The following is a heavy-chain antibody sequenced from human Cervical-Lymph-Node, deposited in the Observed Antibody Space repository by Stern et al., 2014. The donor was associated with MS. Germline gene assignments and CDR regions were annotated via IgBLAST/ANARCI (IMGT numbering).Heavy chain of an antibody. V-gene: IGHV3-30*04. CDR3: AKGGSGSYLD. D-gene: IGHD1-26*01. CDR2: IAYDGRDK. J-gene: IGHJ4*02. CDR1: GFVFRRYA. Sequence: VQLVESGGGVVQPGRSLRLSCAASGFVFRRYALNWVRQAPGKGLEWLTLIAYDGRDKYYTDSVKGRFTVSRDNSNNTVDLEMNSLRLEDTAVYYCAKGGSGSYLDWGQGSLVTVSS.